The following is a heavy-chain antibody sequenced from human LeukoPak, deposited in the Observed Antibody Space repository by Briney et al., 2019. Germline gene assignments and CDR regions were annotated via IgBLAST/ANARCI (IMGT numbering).Heavy chain of an antibody. D-gene: IGHD6-19*01. CDR2: IYYSGST. V-gene: IGHV4-39*01. CDR3: ATSGWYLLPGVY. Sequence: SETLSLTCTVSGGSISSSSYYWGWLRQPPGKGLEWIGSIYYSGSTYYNPSLKSRVTISVDTSKNQFSLKLSSVTAADTAVYYCATSGWYLLPGVYWGQGTLVTVSS. J-gene: IGHJ4*02. CDR1: GGSISSSSYY.